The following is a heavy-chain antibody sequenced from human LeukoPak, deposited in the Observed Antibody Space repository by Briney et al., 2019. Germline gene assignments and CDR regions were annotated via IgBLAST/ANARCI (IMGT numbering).Heavy chain of an antibody. D-gene: IGHD2-21*02. V-gene: IGHV1-46*01. CDR1: GYTFPSYF. J-gene: IGHJ4*02. CDR2: INPTGGST. Sequence: ASVKVSCKASGYTFPSYFMHWVRQAPGQGLEWMGIINPTGGSTTYAQKFQGRVTMTRDTSTSTVYMELSGLRSEDTAVYYCARGACGGDCPVPIPPSNDYWGQGTLVTVSS. CDR3: ARGACGGDCPVPIPPSNDY.